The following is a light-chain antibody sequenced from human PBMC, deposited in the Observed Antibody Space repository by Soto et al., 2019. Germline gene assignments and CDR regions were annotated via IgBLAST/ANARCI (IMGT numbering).Light chain of an antibody. CDR1: QSISSY. CDR2: AAS. J-gene: IGKJ1*01. CDR3: QQLNDYPVT. V-gene: IGKV1-39*01. Sequence: DIQMTQSPSSLSASVGDRVTITCRASQSISSYLNWYQQKPGKAPKLLIYAASTLQSGVPSRFSGSGSGTDFTLSTSSLQPEDFATYYCQQLNDYPVTFGQGTKVDIK.